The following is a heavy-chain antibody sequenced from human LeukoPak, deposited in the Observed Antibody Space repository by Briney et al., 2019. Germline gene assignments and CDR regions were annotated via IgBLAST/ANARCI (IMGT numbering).Heavy chain of an antibody. CDR1: GYTFTRYG. CDR2: ISAYKGNT. CDR3: ARDPVGAKDY. V-gene: IGHV1-18*01. D-gene: IGHD1-26*01. Sequence: EATVKVSRKASGYTFTRYGISWVRQAPGQGREWMGWISAYKGNTNYAQKLQGRVTMTTDTSTSTAYMELRCLRSDDTAVYYCARDPVGAKDYWGQGTLVTVSS. J-gene: IGHJ4*02.